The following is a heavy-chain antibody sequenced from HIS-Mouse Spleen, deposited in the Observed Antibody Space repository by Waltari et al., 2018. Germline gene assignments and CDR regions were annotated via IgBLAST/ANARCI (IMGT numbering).Heavy chain of an antibody. Sequence: QGLEWLGWINPNSGGTNYAKKFQGRVTMTRDTSISTAYMELSRLRSDDTAVYYWALGLSSGAFDIWGQGTMVTVSS. V-gene: IGHV1-2*02. D-gene: IGHD6-25*01. J-gene: IGHJ3*02. CDR2: INPNSGGT. CDR3: ALGLSSGAFDI.